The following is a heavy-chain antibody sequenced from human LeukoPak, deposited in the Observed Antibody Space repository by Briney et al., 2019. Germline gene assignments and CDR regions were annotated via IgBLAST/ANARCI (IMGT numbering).Heavy chain of an antibody. CDR1: GGTFSSYA. J-gene: IGHJ4*02. D-gene: IGHD6-6*01. Sequence: SVKVSCKASGGTFSSYAISWVRQAPGQGLEWMGRIIPIFGTANYAQKFQGRVTITTDESTSTAYMELSSLRSEDTAVYYCARDTLIAARAYGESEGYWGQGTLVTVSS. V-gene: IGHV1-69*05. CDR3: ARDTLIAARAYGESEGY. CDR2: IIPIFGTA.